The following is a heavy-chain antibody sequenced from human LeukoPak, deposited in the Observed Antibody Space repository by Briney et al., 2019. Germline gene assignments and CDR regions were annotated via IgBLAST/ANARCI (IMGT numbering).Heavy chain of an antibody. V-gene: IGHV4-39*07. CDR3: ARGSTIAVAGIDY. CDR2: INHSGST. Sequence: SQTLSLTCTVSGGSITSGSYYWSWIRQPPGKGLEWIGEINHSGSTNYSPSLKSRVTISVDTSKNQFSLKLSSVTAADTAVYYCARGSTIAVAGIDYWGQGTLVTVSS. D-gene: IGHD6-19*01. CDR1: GGSITSGSYY. J-gene: IGHJ4*02.